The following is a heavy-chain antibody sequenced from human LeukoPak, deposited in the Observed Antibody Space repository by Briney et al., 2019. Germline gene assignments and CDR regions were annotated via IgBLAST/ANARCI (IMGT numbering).Heavy chain of an antibody. Sequence: ASVKVSCKASGYTFTSYAMNWVRQAPGQGLEWMGWISAYNGNTNYAQKLQGRVTMTTDTSTSTAYMELRSLRSDDTAVYYCARGPPNYDSSGYYSYWGQGTLVTVSS. D-gene: IGHD3-22*01. CDR3: ARGPPNYDSSGYYSY. J-gene: IGHJ4*02. CDR1: GYTFTSYA. CDR2: ISAYNGNT. V-gene: IGHV1-18*01.